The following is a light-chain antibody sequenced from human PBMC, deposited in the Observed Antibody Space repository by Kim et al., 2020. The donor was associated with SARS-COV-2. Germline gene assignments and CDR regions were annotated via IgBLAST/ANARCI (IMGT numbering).Light chain of an antibody. J-gene: IGLJ2*01. CDR2: GKN. V-gene: IGLV3-19*01. CDR3: NSRDSSGNRVV. CDR1: SLRSYY. Sequence: SSELTQDPAVSVALGQTVRITCQGDSLRSYYASWYQQKPGQAPVLVIYGKNNRPSGIPDRFSGSSSGNTASLTITGAQAEDEAEYYCNSRDSSGNRVVFG.